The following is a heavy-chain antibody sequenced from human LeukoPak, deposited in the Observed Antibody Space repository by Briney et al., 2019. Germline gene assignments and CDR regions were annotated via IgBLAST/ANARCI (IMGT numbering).Heavy chain of an antibody. Sequence: GGSLRLSCAASGFTFSSYEMNWVRQAPGKGLEWVSYVSSSGTTIYYADSVKGRFTVSRDNAKNSLYLQMDSLRAEDTAVYYCARQVASGFDPWGQGTLVTVSS. CDR1: GFTFSSYE. CDR2: VSSSGTTI. V-gene: IGHV3-48*03. J-gene: IGHJ5*02. CDR3: ARQVASGFDP.